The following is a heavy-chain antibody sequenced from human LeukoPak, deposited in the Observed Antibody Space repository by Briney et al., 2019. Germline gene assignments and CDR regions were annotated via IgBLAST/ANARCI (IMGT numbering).Heavy chain of an antibody. J-gene: IGHJ4*02. V-gene: IGHV4-59*01. D-gene: IGHD2/OR15-2a*01. CDR2: IYYSGST. CDR1: GGSISSYY. CDR3: ARDLLLDY. Sequence: SETLSLTCTVAGGSISSYYWSWIRQPPGKGLEWIGYIYYSGSTNYNPSLKSRVTISVDTSKNQFSLKLSSVTAADTAVYYCARDLLLDYWGQGTLVTVSS.